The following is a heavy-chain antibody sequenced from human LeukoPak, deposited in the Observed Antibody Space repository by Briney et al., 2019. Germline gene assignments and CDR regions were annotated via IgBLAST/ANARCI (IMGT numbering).Heavy chain of an antibody. CDR1: GFTFSSYS. CDR2: ISSSSSTI. V-gene: IGHV3-48*01. D-gene: IGHD1-26*01. Sequence: PGGSLRLSCAASGFTFSSYSMNWVRQAPGKGLEWVSYISSSSSTIYYADSVKGRFTISRDNAKNSLYLQMNSLRAEDTAVYYCARGRGSYYGYWGQGTLVTVSS. J-gene: IGHJ4*02. CDR3: ARGRGSYYGY.